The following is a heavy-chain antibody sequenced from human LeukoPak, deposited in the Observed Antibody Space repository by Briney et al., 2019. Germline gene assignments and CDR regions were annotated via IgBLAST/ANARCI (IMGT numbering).Heavy chain of an antibody. Sequence: KPSETLSLTCTVSGGSISSSSYYWGWIRQPPGKGLEWIGSIYYSGSTYYNPSLKSRVTISVDTSKNQFSLKLSSVTAADTAVYYCARLRSLKWFGELNDWGQGTLVTVSS. CDR2: IYYSGST. J-gene: IGHJ4*02. D-gene: IGHD3-10*01. CDR3: ARLRSLKWFGELND. CDR1: GGSISSSSYY. V-gene: IGHV4-39*01.